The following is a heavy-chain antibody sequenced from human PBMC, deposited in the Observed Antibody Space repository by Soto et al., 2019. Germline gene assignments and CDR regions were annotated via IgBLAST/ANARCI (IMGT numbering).Heavy chain of an antibody. Sequence: PGGSLRLSCAASGFTFSSYAMSWVRQAPGKGLEWVSAISGSGGSTYYADSVKGRFTISRDNSKNTLYLQMNSLRADDTAVYYCAKCDIVVVTGPFDYWGQGTLVTVSS. CDR3: AKCDIVVVTGPFDY. V-gene: IGHV3-23*01. J-gene: IGHJ4*02. CDR1: GFTFSSYA. CDR2: ISGSGGST. D-gene: IGHD2-21*02.